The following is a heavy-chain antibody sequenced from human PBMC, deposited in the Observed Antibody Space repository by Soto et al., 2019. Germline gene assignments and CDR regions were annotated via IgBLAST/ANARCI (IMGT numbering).Heavy chain of an antibody. CDR3: AREDYYDSSGYYNWFDP. D-gene: IGHD3-22*01. CDR1: GYTFTSYG. CDR2: IIPIFGTA. Sequence: ASVKVSCKASGYTFTSYGISWVRQAPGQGLEWMGGIIPIFGTANYAQKFQGRVTITADESTSTAYMELSSLRSEDTAVYYCAREDYYDSSGYYNWFDPWGQGTLVTVSS. J-gene: IGHJ5*02. V-gene: IGHV1-69*13.